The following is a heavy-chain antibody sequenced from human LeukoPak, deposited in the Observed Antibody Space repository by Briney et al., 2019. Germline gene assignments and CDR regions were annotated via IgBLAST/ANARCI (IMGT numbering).Heavy chain of an antibody. CDR3: ARGHPKPRNYGYYYYGMDV. CDR2: INHSGST. CDR1: GGAFSGYY. J-gene: IGHJ6*02. V-gene: IGHV4-34*01. Sequence: SETLSLTCAVYGGAFSGYYWSWIRQPPGKAREWIGEINHSGSTNYNPSLKSRVTISVDTSKNQFSLKLSPVTAADTAVYYCARGHPKPRNYGYYYYGMDVWGQGTTVTVSS. D-gene: IGHD4-11*01.